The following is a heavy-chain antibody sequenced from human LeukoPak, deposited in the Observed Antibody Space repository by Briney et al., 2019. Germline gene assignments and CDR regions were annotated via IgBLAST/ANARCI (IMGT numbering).Heavy chain of an antibody. Sequence: GGSLRLSCAASGFTFSSFGMHWVRQAPGKGLEWVAVISYDGSNKYYADSVKGRFTISRDNSKNTLYLQMNSLRAEDTAVYYRAKVVRGYSFDYWGQGTLVTVSS. V-gene: IGHV3-30*18. D-gene: IGHD5-18*01. CDR1: GFTFSSFG. J-gene: IGHJ4*02. CDR3: AKVVRGYSFDY. CDR2: ISYDGSNK.